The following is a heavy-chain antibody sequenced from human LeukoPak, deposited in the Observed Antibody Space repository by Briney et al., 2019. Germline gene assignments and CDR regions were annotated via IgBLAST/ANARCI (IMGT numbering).Heavy chain of an antibody. J-gene: IGHJ5*02. CDR2: IYYSGST. V-gene: IGHV4-39*01. Sequence: PSETLSLTCTVSGGSISSSSYYWGWIRQPPGKGLEWIGSIYYSGSTYYNPSLKSRVTISVDTSKNQFSLKLSSVTAADTAVYYCARGLGYYGSGSYLQPNLNWFDPWGQGTLVTVSS. CDR1: GGSISSSSYY. D-gene: IGHD3-10*01. CDR3: ARGLGYYGSGSYLQPNLNWFDP.